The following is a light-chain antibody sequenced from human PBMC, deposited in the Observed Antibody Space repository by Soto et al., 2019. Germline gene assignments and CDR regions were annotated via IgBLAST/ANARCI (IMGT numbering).Light chain of an antibody. CDR3: QQYGSSPQT. CDR2: GAS. Sequence: EILLTQSPGTLSLSPGERATLSCRASQNVNNNYLAWYQQKPGQAPRLFIYGASTRATGIPDRFSGSGSGTDFTLTISRLEPEDFAVYYCQQYGSSPQTFGQGTKV. CDR1: QNVNNNY. V-gene: IGKV3-20*01. J-gene: IGKJ1*01.